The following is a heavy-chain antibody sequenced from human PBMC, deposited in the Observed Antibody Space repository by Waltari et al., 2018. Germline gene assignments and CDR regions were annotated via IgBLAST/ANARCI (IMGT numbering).Heavy chain of an antibody. Sequence: QVQLQESGPGLVKPSQTLSLTCTVSGGSIRRGSYYWTWIRPPAGKGLEWIGYIYTSGSTNYNPSLKSRVTISVDTSKNQCSLKLSSVTAADTAVYYCARESRLRADYYYYYGMDVWGQGTTVTVSS. V-gene: IGHV4-61*09. CDR2: IYTSGST. CDR1: GGSIRRGSYY. J-gene: IGHJ6*02. D-gene: IGHD6-13*01. CDR3: ARESRLRADYYYYYGMDV.